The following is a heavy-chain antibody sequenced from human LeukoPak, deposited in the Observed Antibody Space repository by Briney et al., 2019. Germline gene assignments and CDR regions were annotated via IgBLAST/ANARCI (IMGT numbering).Heavy chain of an antibody. V-gene: IGHV1-46*01. D-gene: IGHD3-22*01. J-gene: IGHJ4*02. Sequence: ASVKVSCKASGYTFTSYYMHWVRQAPGQGLEWMGIINPSGGSTSYAQKFQGRVTMTRDTSTSTVYMELSSLRAEDTAVYYCAKGDTMIVVGHLFDYWGQGTLVTVSS. CDR1: GYTFTSYY. CDR2: INPSGGST. CDR3: AKGDTMIVVGHLFDY.